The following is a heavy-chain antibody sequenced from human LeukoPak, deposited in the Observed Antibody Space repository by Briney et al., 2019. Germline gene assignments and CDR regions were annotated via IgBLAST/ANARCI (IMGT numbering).Heavy chain of an antibody. CDR1: GGSITSGNYH. Sequence: SETLSLTCTVSGGSITSGNYHWSWIRQPAGKGLEWIGRISSSGTTYNPSLKSRVTISVDTSKNQFSLSLSSVTAADTAVYYCARITFVVEGYGMDVWGQGTTVTVSS. CDR3: ARITFVVEGYGMDV. V-gene: IGHV4-61*02. CDR2: ISSSGT. D-gene: IGHD2-21*01. J-gene: IGHJ6*02.